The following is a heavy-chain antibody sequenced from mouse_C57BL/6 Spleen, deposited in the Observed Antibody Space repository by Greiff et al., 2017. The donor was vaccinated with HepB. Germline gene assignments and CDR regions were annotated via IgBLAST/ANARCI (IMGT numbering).Heavy chain of an antibody. V-gene: IGHV1-80*01. CDR2: IYPGDGDT. CDR3: ARPFYYGSSYGFAY. CDR1: GYAFSSYW. D-gene: IGHD1-1*01. Sequence: QVQLQQSGAELVKPGASVKISCKASGYAFSSYWMNWVKQRPGKGLEWIGQIYPGDGDTNYNGKFKGKARLTADKSSSTAYMQLSSLTSEDSAVYFCARPFYYGSSYGFAYWGQGTLVTVSA. J-gene: IGHJ3*01.